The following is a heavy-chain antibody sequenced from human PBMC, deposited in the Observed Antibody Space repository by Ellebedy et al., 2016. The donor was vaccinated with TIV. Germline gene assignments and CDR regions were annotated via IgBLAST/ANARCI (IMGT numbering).Heavy chain of an antibody. V-gene: IGHV3-23*01. J-gene: IGHJ3*02. D-gene: IGHD3-16*01. CDR2: ITGIGTST. Sequence: GGSLRLSXAASGFTFSNYAMSWVRQAPGKGLEWVSAITGIGTSTYYADSVKGRFTISRDNSKNTLSLQMNSLRADDTAIYYCAKPMGPGGRFDAFDIWGQGTLVTVPS. CDR3: AKPMGPGGRFDAFDI. CDR1: GFTFSNYA.